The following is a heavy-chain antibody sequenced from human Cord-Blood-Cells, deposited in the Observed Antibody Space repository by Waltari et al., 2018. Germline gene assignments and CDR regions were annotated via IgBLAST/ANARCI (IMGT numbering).Heavy chain of an antibody. V-gene: IGHV3-64*02. D-gene: IGHD3-16*01. J-gene: IGHJ3*02. CDR3: ARDQGGAFDI. CDR2: ISSNGGST. Sequence: EVQLVESGEGLVQPGGSLEPSWPASGFTSGRFAIPWVGQSPGKGLEYVSAISSNGGSTYYADSVKGRFTISRDNSKNTLYLQMGSLRAEDMAVYYCARDQGGAFDIWGQGTMVTVSS. CDR1: GFTSGRFA.